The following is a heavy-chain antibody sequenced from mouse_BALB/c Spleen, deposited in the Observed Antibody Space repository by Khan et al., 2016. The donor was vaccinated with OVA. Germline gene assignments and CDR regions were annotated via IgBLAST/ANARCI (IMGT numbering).Heavy chain of an antibody. CDR3: ARSGTTVVAYWYFDV. J-gene: IGHJ1*01. CDR1: GYSITSGYS. CDR2: IHYSGST. V-gene: IGHV3-1*02. D-gene: IGHD1-1*01. Sequence: EVQLQQSGPDLVKPSQSLSLTCTVTGYSITSGYSWHWIRQFPGNKLEWMGYIHYSGSTNYNPSLKSRISITRDTSKNQFFLQLNSVTTEDTATYYCARSGTTVVAYWYFDVWGAGTTVTVSS.